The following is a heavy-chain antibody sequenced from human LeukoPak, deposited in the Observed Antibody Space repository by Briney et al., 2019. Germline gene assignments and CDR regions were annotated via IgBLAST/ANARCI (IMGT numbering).Heavy chain of an antibody. CDR2: ISAGGETT. CDR1: RFRFSTFP. V-gene: IGHV3-23*01. CDR3: AKSLLTTATGTGRAFDI. J-gene: IGHJ3*02. Sequence: GGSLRLSCAASRFRFSTFPMGWVRQAPGKGLEWVSGISAGGETTFYADSVRGRLTISRDNSKNTLYLQMNSLRADDTAVYYCAKSLLTTATGTGRAFDIWGQGTMVTVSS. D-gene: IGHD1-1*01.